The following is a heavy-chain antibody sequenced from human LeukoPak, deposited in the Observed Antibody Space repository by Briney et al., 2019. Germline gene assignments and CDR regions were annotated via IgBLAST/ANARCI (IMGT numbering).Heavy chain of an antibody. CDR2: IKQDETEK. D-gene: IGHD6-13*01. J-gene: IGHJ4*02. Sequence: QPGGSLRLSCTASGFTFSNFWMGWVRQAPGKGLEWVANIKQDETEKFYLGSVEGRFTISRDNAKNSLYLQMNSLRVEDTAVYYCARDPPGIAASGTYYWGQGTLVTVSS. CDR1: GFTFSNFW. V-gene: IGHV3-7*03. CDR3: ARDPPGIAASGTYY.